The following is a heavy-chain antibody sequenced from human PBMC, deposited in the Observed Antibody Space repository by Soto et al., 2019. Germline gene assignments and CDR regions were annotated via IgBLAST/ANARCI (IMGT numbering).Heavy chain of an antibody. CDR2: INPNSGGT. Sequence: ASVKVSCKASGYTFTGYYMHWVGQAPGQGLEWMGWINPNSGGTNYAQKFQGRVTMTRDTSISTAYMELSRLRSDDTAVYSCARPWGLGYCSGGSCYPHWFDPWGQGTLVTVSS. CDR1: GYTFTGYY. J-gene: IGHJ5*02. D-gene: IGHD2-15*01. CDR3: ARPWGLGYCSGGSCYPHWFDP. V-gene: IGHV1-2*02.